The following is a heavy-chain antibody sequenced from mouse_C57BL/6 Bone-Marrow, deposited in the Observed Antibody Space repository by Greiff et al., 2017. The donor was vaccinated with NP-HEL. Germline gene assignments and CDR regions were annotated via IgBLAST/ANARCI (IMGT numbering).Heavy chain of an antibody. CDR1: GFTFSSYG. CDR3: ARHEGRGFAY. CDR2: ISSGGSYT. V-gene: IGHV5-6*01. Sequence: DVHLVESGGDLVKPGGSLKLSCAASGFTFSSYGMSWVRQTPDKRLEWVATISSGGSYTYYPDSVKGRFTISRDNAKNTLYLQMSSLKSEDTAMYYCARHEGRGFAYWGQGTLVTVSA. D-gene: IGHD3-3*01. J-gene: IGHJ3*01.